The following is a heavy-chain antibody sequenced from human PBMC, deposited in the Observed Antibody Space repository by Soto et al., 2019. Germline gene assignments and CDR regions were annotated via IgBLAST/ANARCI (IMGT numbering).Heavy chain of an antibody. CDR3: ARGLNYDSSGCYFDY. CDR1: GYTFTSYY. J-gene: IGHJ4*02. CDR2: INPSGGST. D-gene: IGHD3-22*01. Sequence: QVQLVQSGAEVKKPGASVKVSCKASGYTFTSYYMHWVRQAPGQGLEWMGIINPSGGSTRYAQKFQCRVTLTRDTSTSIVIMDLSSLRSEDTVVYYCARGLNYDSSGCYFDYWGQGTLVTVSS. V-gene: IGHV1-46*01.